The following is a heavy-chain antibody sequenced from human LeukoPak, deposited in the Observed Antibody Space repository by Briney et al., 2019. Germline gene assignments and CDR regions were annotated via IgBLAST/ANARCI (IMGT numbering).Heavy chain of an antibody. CDR3: ARRPFYDSSGYYYVELDY. CDR2: INPNSGGT. Sequence: ASVKVSCKASGYTFTGYYMHWVRQAPGQGLEWMGWINPNSGGTNYAQKFQGRVTMTRDTSISTAYMELSRLRSDDTAVYYCARRPFYDSSGYYYVELDYWGQGTLVTVSS. D-gene: IGHD3-22*01. J-gene: IGHJ4*02. CDR1: GYTFTGYY. V-gene: IGHV1-2*02.